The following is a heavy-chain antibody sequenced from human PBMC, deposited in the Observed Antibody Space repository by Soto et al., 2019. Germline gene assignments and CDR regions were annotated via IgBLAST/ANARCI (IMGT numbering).Heavy chain of an antibody. D-gene: IGHD2-15*01. CDR1: GDSVSSNSVV. V-gene: IGHV6-1*01. CDR2: TYYRSSWSN. J-gene: IGHJ4*02. CDR3: ARAISVDVGAWHYYSDY. Sequence: SQTLSLTCVISGDSVSSNSVVWNWIRQSPSRGLEWLGRTYYRSSWSNNYAVSVKSRMTINPDTSKNQFSLQLNSVTPEDTAVYYCARAISVDVGAWHYYSDYWGQGTLVTVSS.